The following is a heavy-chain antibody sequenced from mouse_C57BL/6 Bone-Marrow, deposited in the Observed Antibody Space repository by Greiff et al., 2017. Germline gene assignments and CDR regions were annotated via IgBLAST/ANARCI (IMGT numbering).Heavy chain of an antibody. CDR1: GYTFTDYY. D-gene: IGHD3-3*01. CDR2: INPNNGGT. CDR3: ARFLGY. V-gene: IGHV1-26*01. Sequence: VQLQQSGPELVKPGASVKISCKASGYTFTDYYMNWVKQSHGKSLEWIGDINPNNGGTSYNQKFKGKATLTVDKSSSTAYMELRSLTSEDSAVYYCARFLGYWGQGTTLTVSS. J-gene: IGHJ2*01.